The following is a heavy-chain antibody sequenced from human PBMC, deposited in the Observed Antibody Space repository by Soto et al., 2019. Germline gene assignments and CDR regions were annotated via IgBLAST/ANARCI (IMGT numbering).Heavy chain of an antibody. D-gene: IGHD6-19*01. J-gene: IGHJ5*02. Sequence: SGPTLVNPTQTLTLTCTFSGFSLSTSGVGVGWIRQPPGKALEWLALIYWNDDKRYSPSLKSRLTITKDTSKNQVVLTITNMDPVDTATYYCAHMVAVAGTGSPKYNWFDPWGQGTLVTVSS. CDR2: IYWNDDK. V-gene: IGHV2-5*01. CDR1: GFSLSTSGVG. CDR3: AHMVAVAGTGSPKYNWFDP.